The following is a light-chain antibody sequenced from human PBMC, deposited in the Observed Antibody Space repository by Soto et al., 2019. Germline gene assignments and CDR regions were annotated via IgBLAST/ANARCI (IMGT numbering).Light chain of an antibody. Sequence: QSVLTQPPSASGTPGQRVTISCSGSSSNIGSNTVNWYQQLPRTAPKLLIYSNNQRPSRVPVRFSGSKSGTSASLAISWLQSEDEDDYYCAAWDDSLNGYVFGTGTKLTVL. CDR2: SNN. CDR1: SSNIGSNT. V-gene: IGLV1-44*01. J-gene: IGLJ1*01. CDR3: AAWDDSLNGYV.